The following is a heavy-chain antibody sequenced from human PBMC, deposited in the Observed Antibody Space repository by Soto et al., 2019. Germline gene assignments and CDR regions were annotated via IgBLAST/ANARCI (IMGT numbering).Heavy chain of an antibody. CDR3: ARGHIAAAGSESFDP. CDR1: GGSFSGYY. CDR2: INHSGST. J-gene: IGHJ5*02. Sequence: SETLSLTCAVYGGSFSGYYWSWIRQPPGKGLEWIGEINHSGSTNYNPSLKSRVTISVDTSKNQFSLKLSSVTAADTAVYYCARGHIAAAGSESFDPWGQGTLVTVSS. D-gene: IGHD6-13*01. V-gene: IGHV4-34*01.